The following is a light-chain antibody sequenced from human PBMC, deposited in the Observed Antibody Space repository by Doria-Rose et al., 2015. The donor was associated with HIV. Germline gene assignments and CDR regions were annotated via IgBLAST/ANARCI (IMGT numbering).Light chain of an antibody. CDR1: QSFSSTY. V-gene: IGKV3-20*01. J-gene: IGKJ1*01. CDR3: HQYGTSWT. Sequence: TQSPGTLSLSPGERATLSCRASQSFSSTYLAWYQREPGQAPSLLIYDGSTRATGIPDRFSASGSGTDFTLTINRLEPEYFALYYCHQYGTSWTFGQGTKVEI. CDR2: DGS.